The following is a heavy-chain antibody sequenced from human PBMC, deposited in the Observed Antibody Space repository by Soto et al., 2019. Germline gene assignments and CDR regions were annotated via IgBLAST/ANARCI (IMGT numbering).Heavy chain of an antibody. J-gene: IGHJ3*02. CDR2: ISAYNGNT. D-gene: IGHD4-17*01. CDR3: AGLGGGGDYVLDAFDI. V-gene: IGHV1-18*01. CDR1: GYTFTSYG. Sequence: QVQLVQSGAEVKKPGASVKVSCKASGYTFTSYGISWVRQAPGQGLEWMGWISAYNGNTNYAQKLQGRVTMTTDTSTSTAYRELMILRSDDTAVYYCAGLGGGGDYVLDAFDIWGQGTMVTVFS.